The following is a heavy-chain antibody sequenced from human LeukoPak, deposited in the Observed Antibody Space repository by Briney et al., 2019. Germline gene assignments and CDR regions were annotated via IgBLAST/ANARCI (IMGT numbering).Heavy chain of an antibody. CDR2: IIPIFGTA. V-gene: IGHV1-69*06. D-gene: IGHD4-17*01. J-gene: IGHJ3*02. CDR3: ARNMGYGDYVGDAFDI. Sequence: SVKVSCKASGGTFSSYAISWVRQAPGQGLEWMGGIIPIFGTANYAQKFQGRVTITADKSTSTAYMELSSLRSEDTAVYYCARNMGYGDYVGDAFDIWGQGTMVTVSS. CDR1: GGTFSSYA.